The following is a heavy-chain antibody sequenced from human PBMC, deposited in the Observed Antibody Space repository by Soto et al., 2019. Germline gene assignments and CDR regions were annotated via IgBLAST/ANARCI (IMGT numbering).Heavy chain of an antibody. CDR1: GFTFGSYA. Sequence: GGSLRLSCAASGFTFGSYAMSWVRQAPGKGLEWVSAIGGSGGRPYYADSVKGRFTISRDNSKNTLYLQMNSLRAEDTAVYYCAKTAEAVAGTVYDYWGQGTLVTVSS. V-gene: IGHV3-23*01. D-gene: IGHD6-19*01. J-gene: IGHJ4*02. CDR3: AKTAEAVAGTVYDY. CDR2: IGGSGGRP.